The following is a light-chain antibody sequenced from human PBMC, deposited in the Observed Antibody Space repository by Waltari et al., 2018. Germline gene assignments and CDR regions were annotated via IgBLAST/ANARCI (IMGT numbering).Light chain of an antibody. CDR1: QSVSKY. Sequence: EIVLPQSPATLSLSPGEGATLSCRASQSVSKYLTWYQQKPGQAPRLLIYGASSRATGIPDRFSGSGSGTDFSLTISRLEPEDFAVYYCQHYVRLPATFGQGTKVEIK. CDR2: GAS. J-gene: IGKJ1*01. V-gene: IGKV3-20*01. CDR3: QHYVRLPAT.